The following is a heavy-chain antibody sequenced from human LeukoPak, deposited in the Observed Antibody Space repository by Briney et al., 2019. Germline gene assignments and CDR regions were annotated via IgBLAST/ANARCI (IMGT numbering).Heavy chain of an antibody. J-gene: IGHJ4*02. V-gene: IGHV1-2*02. CDR2: INPNSGGT. CDR1: GYTFTGYY. CDR3: ARYWYRLRFFDY. D-gene: IGHD2-8*02. Sequence: ASVEVSCKASGYTFTGYYMHWVRQAPGQGLEWMGWINPNSGGTNYAQKFQGRVTMTRDTSISTAYMELSRLRSDDTAVYYCARYWYRLRFFDYWGQGTLVTVSS.